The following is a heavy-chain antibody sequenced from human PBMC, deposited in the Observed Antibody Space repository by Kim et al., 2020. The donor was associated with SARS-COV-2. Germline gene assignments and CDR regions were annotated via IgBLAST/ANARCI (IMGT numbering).Heavy chain of an antibody. CDR3: AKVGSSSNPIDY. Sequence: YYADSVKGRFTISRDNSKNTLYLQMNSLRAEDTAVYYCAKVGSSSNPIDYWGQGTLVTVSS. D-gene: IGHD6-6*01. V-gene: IGHV3-30*02. J-gene: IGHJ4*02.